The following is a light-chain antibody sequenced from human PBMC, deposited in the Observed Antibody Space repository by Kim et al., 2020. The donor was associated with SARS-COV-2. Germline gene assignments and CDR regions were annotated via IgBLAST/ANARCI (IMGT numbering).Light chain of an antibody. CDR1: SSDVGAYDS. CDR3: TSLSTTTRV. CDR2: DVS. V-gene: IGLV2-14*03. Sequence: QSALTQPASVSGSPGQSITISCIGTSSDVGAYDSVSWYQQHPGKAPKVIIYDVSHRPSGVSNRFSGSKSGNTASLTISGLQAEDEADYHCTSLSTTTRVFGGGTQLTVL. J-gene: IGLJ3*02.